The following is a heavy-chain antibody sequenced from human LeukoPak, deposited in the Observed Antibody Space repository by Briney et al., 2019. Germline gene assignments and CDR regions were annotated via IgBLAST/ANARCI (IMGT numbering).Heavy chain of an antibody. Sequence: GGSLRLSCAASGFTSSSYGMHWVRQAPGKGLEWVAVISYDGSNKYYADSVKGRFTISRDNSKNTLYLQMNSLRAEDTAVYYCAKGDDYVWGSYRSFPFDYWGQGTLVTVSS. CDR3: AKGDDYVWGSYRSFPFDY. CDR2: ISYDGSNK. J-gene: IGHJ4*02. CDR1: GFTSSSYG. D-gene: IGHD3-16*02. V-gene: IGHV3-30*18.